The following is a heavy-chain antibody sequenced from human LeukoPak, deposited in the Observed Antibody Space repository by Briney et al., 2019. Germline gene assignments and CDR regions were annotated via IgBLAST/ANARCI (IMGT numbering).Heavy chain of an antibody. V-gene: IGHV1-2*06. Sequence: ASVKVSCKASGYTFTGYYMHWVRQAPGQGLEWMGRINPSSGGTNYAQKFQGRVTMTRDTSISTAYMELSRLRSDDTAVYYCARSTENWNDVGSFDYWGWGTLVTVSS. CDR2: INPSSGGT. J-gene: IGHJ4*02. CDR3: ARSTENWNDVGSFDY. D-gene: IGHD1-1*01. CDR1: GYTFTGYY.